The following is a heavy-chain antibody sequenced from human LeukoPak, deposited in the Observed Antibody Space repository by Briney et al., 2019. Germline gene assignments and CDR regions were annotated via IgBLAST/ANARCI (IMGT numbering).Heavy chain of an antibody. Sequence: SETLSLTCIVSGGSMSSTDHFWGWIRQPPGKGLEWIGSFYYTGTIFYSPSLESRGTISIDTSKNQFSLKIRSVTAADTAVYYCARQGVVPNKAGWYFDLCGRGALVTVSS. D-gene: IGHD3-10*01. J-gene: IGHJ2*01. CDR3: ARQGVVPNKAGWYFDL. CDR1: GGSMSSTDHF. V-gene: IGHV4-39*01. CDR2: FYYTGTI.